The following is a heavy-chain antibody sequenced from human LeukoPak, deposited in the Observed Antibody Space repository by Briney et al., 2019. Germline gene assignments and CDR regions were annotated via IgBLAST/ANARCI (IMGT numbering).Heavy chain of an antibody. D-gene: IGHD3-10*01. CDR3: ATQGDFDY. J-gene: IGHJ4*02. CDR2: IYYSGGT. CDR1: GASIRSYY. V-gene: IGHV4-59*01. Sequence: SETLSLTCTVSGASIRSYYWSWIRQPPGKGLEWIGYIYYSGGTNYNPSLRSRVTMSLDTSKNQISLRLSSVTAADTAVYYCATQGDFDYWGQGTLVTVSS.